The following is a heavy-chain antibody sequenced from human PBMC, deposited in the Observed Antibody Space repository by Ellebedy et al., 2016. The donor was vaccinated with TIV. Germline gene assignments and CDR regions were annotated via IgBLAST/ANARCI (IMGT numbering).Heavy chain of an antibody. CDR3: ARELLWFGEPPGGWFDP. Sequence: SETLSLXXTVSGGSISSSSYYWGWIRQPPGKGLEWIGSIYYSGSTYYNPSLKSRVTISVDTSKNQFSLKLSSVTAADTAVYYCARELLWFGEPPGGWFDPWGQGTLVTVSS. V-gene: IGHV4-39*07. D-gene: IGHD3-10*01. CDR1: GGSISSSSYY. J-gene: IGHJ5*02. CDR2: IYYSGST.